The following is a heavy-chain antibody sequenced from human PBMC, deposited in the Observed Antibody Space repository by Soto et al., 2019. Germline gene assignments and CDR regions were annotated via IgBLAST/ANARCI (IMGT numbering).Heavy chain of an antibody. D-gene: IGHD1-26*01. CDR1: GGSISNYY. CDR3: ARDKRSGELLR. J-gene: IGHJ4*02. Sequence: QVQLQESGPGLVKPSETLSLTCTVSGGSISNYYWSWIRQPPGKGLEWIGYIYYSGSVIYNPSLKSRVTISVDTSKNQFSLKLSSVTAADTAVYYCARDKRSGELLRWGQGTMVTVSS. CDR2: IYYSGSV. V-gene: IGHV4-59*01.